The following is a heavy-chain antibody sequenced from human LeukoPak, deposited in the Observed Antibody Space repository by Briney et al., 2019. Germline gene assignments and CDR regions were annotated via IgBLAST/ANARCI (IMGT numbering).Heavy chain of an antibody. V-gene: IGHV4-4*09. CDR3: ARHRPYGDSPRGWYFDL. J-gene: IGHJ2*01. CDR1: GGSISSYY. CDR2: IYTSGST. D-gene: IGHD4-17*01. Sequence: PSETLSVTCTVSGGSISSYYWSWIRQPRGKGLEWIGYIYTSGSTNYNPSLKSRVTISVDTSKNQFSLKLSSVTAADTAVYYCARHRPYGDSPRGWYFDLWGRGTLVTVSS.